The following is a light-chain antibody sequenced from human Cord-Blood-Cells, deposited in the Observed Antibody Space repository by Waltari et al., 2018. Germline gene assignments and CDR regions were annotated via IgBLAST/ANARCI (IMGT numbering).Light chain of an antibody. CDR3: NSRDSSGNHNWV. J-gene: IGLJ3*02. V-gene: IGLV3-19*01. CDR2: GKN. Sequence: SSELTQDPAVSVALGQTVRITCQGDSLRSYYASWYQQKPGQAPVLVIYGKNNRPSGFPDRFSGSSSGNTASLTITVAQAEDEADYYCNSRDSSGNHNWVFGGGTKLTVL. CDR1: SLRSYY.